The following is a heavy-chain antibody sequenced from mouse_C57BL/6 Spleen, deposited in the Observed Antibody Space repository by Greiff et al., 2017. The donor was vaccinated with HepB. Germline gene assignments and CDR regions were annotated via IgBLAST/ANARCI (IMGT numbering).Heavy chain of an antibody. V-gene: IGHV1-63*01. CDR1: GYTFTNYW. Sequence: VQLQQSGAELVRPGTSVKMSCKASGYTFTNYWIGWAKQRPGHGLEWIGDIYPGGGYTNYNEKFKGKATLTADKSSSTAYMQFSSLTSEDSAIYYCARGGRYYAMDYWGQGTSVTVSS. CDR2: IYPGGGYT. J-gene: IGHJ4*01. CDR3: ARGGRYYAMDY.